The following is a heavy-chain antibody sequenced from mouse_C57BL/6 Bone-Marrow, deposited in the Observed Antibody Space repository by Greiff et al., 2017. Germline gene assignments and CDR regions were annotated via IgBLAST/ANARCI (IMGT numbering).Heavy chain of an antibody. Sequence: VQLQQSGAELVRPGTSVKVSCKASGYAFTNYLIEWVKQRPGQGLEWIGVINPGSGGTNYNEKFKGKATLTADKSSSTAYMQLSSLTSEDSAVXCCARGGGITTVVAPFAYWGQGTLVTVSA. CDR1: GYAFTNYL. J-gene: IGHJ3*01. V-gene: IGHV1-54*01. D-gene: IGHD1-1*01. CDR2: INPGSGGT. CDR3: ARGGGITTVVAPFAY.